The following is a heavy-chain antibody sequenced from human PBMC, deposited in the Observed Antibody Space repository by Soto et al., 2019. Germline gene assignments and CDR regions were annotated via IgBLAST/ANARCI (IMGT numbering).Heavy chain of an antibody. Sequence: QVQLVESGGGVVQPGRSLRFSCSASGFSFNIYGMHWVRQAPGKGPEWVAVIAYDGINKYYTDSVKGRFTISRDNSENTLFLQMNTLRAEDTAVYYCAKDLGSYSYFVSWGQGTLVAVSS. D-gene: IGHD1-26*01. J-gene: IGHJ4*02. V-gene: IGHV3-30*18. CDR3: AKDLGSYSYFVS. CDR2: IAYDGINK. CDR1: GFSFNIYG.